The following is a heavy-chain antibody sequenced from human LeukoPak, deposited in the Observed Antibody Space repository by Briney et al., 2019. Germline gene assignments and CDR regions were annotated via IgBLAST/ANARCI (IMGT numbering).Heavy chain of an antibody. CDR2: ISSISSYI. CDR3: AGYCSSTSCYSPDV. Sequence: PGGSLRLSCAASGFTFSSYSMNWVRQAPGKGLEWVSSISSISSYIYYADSVKGRFTISRDNAKNSLYLQMNSLIAEDTAVYYCAGYCSSTSCYSPDVWGQGTTVTVSS. J-gene: IGHJ6*02. CDR1: GFTFSSYS. D-gene: IGHD2-2*01. V-gene: IGHV3-21*01.